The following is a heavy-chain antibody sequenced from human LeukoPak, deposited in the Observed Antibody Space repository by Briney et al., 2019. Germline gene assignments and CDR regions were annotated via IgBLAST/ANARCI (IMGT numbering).Heavy chain of an antibody. CDR3: AKDAERGFDFSNSLQS. CDR2: IWNDGSDK. V-gene: IGHV3-33*03. Sequence: GGSLRLSCTTSVFTFSHYAMHWVRQAPGKGVEWVAVIWNDGSDKYYGDSVKGRFTISRDKSKKSVYLQLSSLRVQDTAVYYCAKDAERGFDFSNSLQSWGQGTLVTVSS. J-gene: IGHJ4*02. D-gene: IGHD4-11*01. CDR1: VFTFSHYA.